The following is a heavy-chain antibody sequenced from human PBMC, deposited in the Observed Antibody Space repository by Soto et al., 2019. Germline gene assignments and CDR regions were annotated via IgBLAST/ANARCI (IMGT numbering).Heavy chain of an antibody. CDR1: GFTFSNAW. V-gene: IGHV3-15*01. D-gene: IGHD3-3*02. Sequence: GGSLRLSCAASGFTFSNAWMSWVRQAPGKGLEWVGRIKSKTDGGTTDYAAPVKGRFTISRDDSKNTMYLQMNSLKTEDTAVYYCTTVRGHFWSGYYKDYMDVWGKGTTVTVSS. J-gene: IGHJ6*03. CDR2: IKSKTDGGTT. CDR3: TTVRGHFWSGYYKDYMDV.